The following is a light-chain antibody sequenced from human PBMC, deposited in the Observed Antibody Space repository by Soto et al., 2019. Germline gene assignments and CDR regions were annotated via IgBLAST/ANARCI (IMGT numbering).Light chain of an antibody. V-gene: IGLV2-18*02. Sequence: QSALTQPPSVSGSPGQSVAISCTGTSSDVGGSNGVSWHQQPPGTAPKLIIYDVSNRPSGVPDRFSGSKSGNTASLIISGLQAEDEGDYYCSSYTSSSTYVFGTGTKVTVL. J-gene: IGLJ1*01. CDR1: SSDVGGSNG. CDR2: DVS. CDR3: SSYTSSSTYV.